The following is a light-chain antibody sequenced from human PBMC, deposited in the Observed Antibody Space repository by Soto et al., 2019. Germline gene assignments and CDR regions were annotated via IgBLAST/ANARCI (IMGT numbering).Light chain of an antibody. Sequence: EIVLTQSPGTLSLSPGERATLSCRASQNVARNYSAWYQQRPGQAPRLLIYDASTRATGIPDRFSGSGSGTDLTLTISRLESEDFAVYYCQQYGSSLTWTFGQGTKA. CDR3: QQYGSSLTWT. J-gene: IGKJ1*01. V-gene: IGKV3-20*01. CDR1: QNVARNY. CDR2: DAS.